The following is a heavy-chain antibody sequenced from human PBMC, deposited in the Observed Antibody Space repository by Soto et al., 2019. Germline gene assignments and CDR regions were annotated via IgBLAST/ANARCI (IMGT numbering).Heavy chain of an antibody. J-gene: IGHJ5*02. CDR2: IYNIGST. V-gene: IGHV4-59*08. CDR1: GGSIGGYY. D-gene: IGHD3-22*01. CDR3: ARQSGYYEPNWFDP. Sequence: SETLTLTCTVSGGSIGGYYRSWLRQPPGKGLEWIGYIYNIGSTNYNPSLRSRVTMSMDTSQEQFSLKLSSVTATDTAMYYCARQSGYYEPNWFDPWGQGTLVTVSS.